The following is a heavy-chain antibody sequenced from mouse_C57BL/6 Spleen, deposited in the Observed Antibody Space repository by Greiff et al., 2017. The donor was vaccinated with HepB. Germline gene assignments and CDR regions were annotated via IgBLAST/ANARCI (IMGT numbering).Heavy chain of an antibody. J-gene: IGHJ2*01. CDR3: ARRWDEGGFDY. CDR2: IHPNSGST. Sequence: VQLQQPGAELVKPGASVKLSCKASGYTFTSYWMHWVKQRPGQGLEWIGMIHPNSGSTNYNEKFKSKATLTVDKSSSTAYMQLSSLTSEDSAVYYCARRWDEGGFDYWGQGTTLTVSS. V-gene: IGHV1-64*01. CDR1: GYTFTSYW. D-gene: IGHD4-1*01.